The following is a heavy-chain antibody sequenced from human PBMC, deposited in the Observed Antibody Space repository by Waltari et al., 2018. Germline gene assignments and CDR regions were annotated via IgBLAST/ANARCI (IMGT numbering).Heavy chain of an antibody. CDR3: AWIRYCVGGTCYTDVFDI. CDR2: GCSESGKL. D-gene: IGHD2-15*01. J-gene: IGHJ3*02. Sequence: QVQLVQSAAEVKKPGASVKVSCKASGYTFTNYGISWVRKAPGKGREWMGWGCSESGKLYFARNLEGIVTLTTDRSTSTGYMVGRSVRSYDTAVYYCAWIRYCVGGTCYTDVFDIWGQGTMF. CDR1: GYTFTNYG. V-gene: IGHV1-18*01.